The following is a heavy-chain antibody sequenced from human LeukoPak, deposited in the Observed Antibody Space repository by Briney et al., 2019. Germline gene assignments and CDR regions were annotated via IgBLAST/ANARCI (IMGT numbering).Heavy chain of an antibody. V-gene: IGHV4-38-2*02. CDR1: GYSIRSGFY. CDR3: ARVQGRYSSSWTHPYYYYYTDV. J-gene: IGHJ6*03. CDR2: IYHSGIT. D-gene: IGHD6-13*01. Sequence: SETLSLTCTVSGYSIRSGFYWGWIRRPPGKGLEWIGNIYHSGITYYTPSLKSRVTISVDTSKNQFSLKLSSVTAADTAVYYCARVQGRYSSSWTHPYYYYYTDVWGKGTTVTVSS.